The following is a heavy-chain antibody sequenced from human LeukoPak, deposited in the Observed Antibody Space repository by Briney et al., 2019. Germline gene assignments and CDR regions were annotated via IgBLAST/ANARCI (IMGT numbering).Heavy chain of an antibody. CDR2: ISSSSSYI. CDR1: GFTFSSYS. J-gene: IGHJ4*02. V-gene: IGHV3-21*01. D-gene: IGHD5-18*01. Sequence: GGSLRLSCAASGFTFSSYSMNWVRQAPGKGLEWVSSISSSSSYIYYADSVKGRFTISRDNAKNSLYLQMNSLRAEDTAVYYCAGAYGYSYGYEGVLLDYFDYWGQGTLVTVSS. CDR3: AGAYGYSYGYEGVLLDYFDY.